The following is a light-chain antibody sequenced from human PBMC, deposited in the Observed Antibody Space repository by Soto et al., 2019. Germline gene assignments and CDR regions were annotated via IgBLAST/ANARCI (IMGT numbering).Light chain of an antibody. CDR2: WAS. CDR3: QQYLSYPLT. J-gene: IGKJ4*01. Sequence: DIVMTQSPDSLAVSLGERATISCKSSQTISYTSINKTYLAWYQQRPGQPPKLLIYWASIRGSGVPDRLSGSGFGTDFPLTISSLQTEDVAVYYCQQYLSYPLTFGGGTKVEVK. V-gene: IGKV4-1*01. CDR1: QTISYTSINKTY.